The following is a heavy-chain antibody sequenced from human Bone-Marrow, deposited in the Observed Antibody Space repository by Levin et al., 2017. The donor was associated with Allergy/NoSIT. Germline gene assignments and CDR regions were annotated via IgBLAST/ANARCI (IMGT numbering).Heavy chain of an antibody. D-gene: IGHD5-18*01. CDR2: ISGRGGSK. CDR3: ARVGCSYGQTDFDY. V-gene: IGHV3-23*01. J-gene: IGHJ4*02. Sequence: GGSLRLSCAASGSTFSSYAMSWVRQAPGKGLEWVSAISGRGGSKYSPDSVKGRFTISRDNAKNTLYLQMTSLRAEDTAVYYCARVGCSYGQTDFDYWGQGILVAVSS. CDR1: GSTFSSYA.